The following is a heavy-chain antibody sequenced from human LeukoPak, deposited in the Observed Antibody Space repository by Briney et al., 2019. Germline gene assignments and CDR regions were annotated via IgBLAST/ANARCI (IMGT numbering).Heavy chain of an antibody. CDR3: ARGGRLRYFDWLPSNWFDP. CDR2: INHSGST. CDR1: GGSFSGYY. J-gene: IGHJ5*02. Sequence: PSETLSLTCAVYGGSFSGYYWSWIRQPPGKGLEWIGEINHSGSTNYNLSLKSRVTISVDTSKYQFSLKLSSVTAADTAVYYCARGGRLRYFDWLPSNWFDPWGQGTLVTVSS. V-gene: IGHV4-34*01. D-gene: IGHD3-9*01.